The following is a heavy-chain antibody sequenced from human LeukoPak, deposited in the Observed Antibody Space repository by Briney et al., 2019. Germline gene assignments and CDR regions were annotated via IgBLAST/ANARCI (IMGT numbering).Heavy chain of an antibody. CDR2: IFYSGTT. V-gene: IGHV4-39*07. CDR3: ASLRKRGGTFDL. J-gene: IGHJ3*01. Sequence: SETLSLTCSDSRGSISSTNYYWGWIRQPPGKGLEWIGNIFYSGTTYYNPPLPSLKGRVTILIDTSKNQFSLRLRSVTAADTAVYYCASLRKRGGTFDLWGQGTVVTVSS. CDR1: RGSISSTNYY.